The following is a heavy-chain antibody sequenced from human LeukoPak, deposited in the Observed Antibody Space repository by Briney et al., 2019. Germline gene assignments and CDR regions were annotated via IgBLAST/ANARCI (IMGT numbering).Heavy chain of an antibody. Sequence: GGSLRLSCAASGFTFSNYAMHWVRQAPGKGLEWVAVISYAGSNIAYADSVKGRFTISRDNSNNTLYLQMNSLRPEDTAVYHCAKEWPWENYYYGMNVWGQGTTVTVSS. J-gene: IGHJ6*02. D-gene: IGHD1-26*01. CDR3: AKEWPWENYYYGMNV. CDR1: GFTFSNYA. V-gene: IGHV3-30*04. CDR2: ISYAGSNI.